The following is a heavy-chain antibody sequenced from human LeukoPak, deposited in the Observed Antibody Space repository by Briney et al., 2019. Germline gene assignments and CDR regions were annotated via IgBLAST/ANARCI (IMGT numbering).Heavy chain of an antibody. Sequence: GASVKVSCKASGGTFSSYAISWVRQAPGQGLEWMGGIIPIFGTANYAQKFQGRVTITADESTSTAYMELSSLRSEDTAVYYCARGKVRDIVVVPAAHEGDIVATIFDYWGQGTLVTVSS. CDR2: IIPIFGTA. CDR1: GGTFSSYA. V-gene: IGHV1-69*13. D-gene: IGHD2-2*01. CDR3: ARGKVRDIVVVPAAHEGDIVATIFDY. J-gene: IGHJ4*02.